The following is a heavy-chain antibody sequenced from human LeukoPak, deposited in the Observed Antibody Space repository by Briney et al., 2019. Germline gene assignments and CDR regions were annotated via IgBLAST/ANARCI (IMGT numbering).Heavy chain of an antibody. V-gene: IGHV3-23*01. Sequence: GGSLRLSCAASGFTFSSYAMSWVRQAPGKGLEWVSAISSSGGSTYFAVPVNGRFTIYRDNSKNTLYLQMNSLRAEDTPVYYCAKGLEQWLVRGYFQHWGQGTLVTVSS. CDR3: AKGLEQWLVRGYFQH. J-gene: IGHJ1*01. CDR1: GFTFSSYA. CDR2: ISSSGGST. D-gene: IGHD6-19*01.